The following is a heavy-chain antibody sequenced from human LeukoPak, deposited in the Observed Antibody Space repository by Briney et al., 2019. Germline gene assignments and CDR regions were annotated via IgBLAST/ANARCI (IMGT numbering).Heavy chain of an antibody. CDR3: AREGYCSSTSCLFDY. CDR2: IYHSGGT. CDR1: GGSFSGYY. D-gene: IGHD2-2*01. Sequence: SETLSLTCAVYGGSFSGYYWSWIRQPPGKGLEWIGSIYHSGGTYYNPSLKSRVTTSVDTSKNQFSLKLSSVTAADTAVYYCAREGYCSSTSCLFDYWGQGTLVTVSS. V-gene: IGHV4-34*01. J-gene: IGHJ4*02.